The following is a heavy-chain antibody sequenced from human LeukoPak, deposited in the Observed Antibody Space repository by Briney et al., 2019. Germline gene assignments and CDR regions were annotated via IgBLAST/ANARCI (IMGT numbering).Heavy chain of an antibody. Sequence: GGSLRLSCAASGFTFSSYAMSWVRQAPGKGLEWVSTISGSGSGTYYADSVKGRFTISRDNSKNTLYLQMNSLRAEDTAVYYCAKKGQQTGTDYFDHWGQGTLVTVSS. CDR1: GFTFSSYA. J-gene: IGHJ4*02. CDR2: ISGSGSGT. D-gene: IGHD3-9*01. V-gene: IGHV3-23*01. CDR3: AKKGQQTGTDYFDH.